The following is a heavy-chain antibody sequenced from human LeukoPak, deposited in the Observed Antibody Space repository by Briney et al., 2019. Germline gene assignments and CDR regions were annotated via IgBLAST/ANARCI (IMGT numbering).Heavy chain of an antibody. D-gene: IGHD5-12*01. CDR1: GGSISSSSYY. Sequence: PSETLSLTCTVSGGSISSSSYYWGWIRQPPGKGREWIGSIYYSGSTYYNPSLKSRITVSVDTSKNQFSLKLSSVTAADTAVYYCASWGWLSGYDSGEYWGQGTLVTVSS. CDR3: ASWGWLSGYDSGEY. V-gene: IGHV4-39*07. CDR2: IYYSGST. J-gene: IGHJ4*02.